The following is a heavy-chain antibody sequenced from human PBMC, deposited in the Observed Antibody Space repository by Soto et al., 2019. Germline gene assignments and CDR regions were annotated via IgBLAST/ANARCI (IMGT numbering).Heavy chain of an antibody. Sequence: PSETLSLTCAVSGGSFSGFYWTWIRQLPGKGLEWVGEINHSGSTNSNPSLKSRVTISVDTSKRQFSLKLTSVTAADTAVYFCARGLGAYYSWGQGTLVTVSS. CDR1: GGSFSGFY. CDR3: ARGLGAYYS. D-gene: IGHD3-10*01. V-gene: IGHV4-34*01. CDR2: INHSGST. J-gene: IGHJ4*02.